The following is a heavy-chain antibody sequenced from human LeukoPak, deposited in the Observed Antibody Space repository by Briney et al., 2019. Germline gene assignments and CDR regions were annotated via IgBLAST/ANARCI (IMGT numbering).Heavy chain of an antibody. Sequence: SETLSLTCAVSGYSISSDYYWGWIRQPPGKGLEWIGSIYHSGSTYYNPSLKSRVTISVDTSKNQFSLKLSSVTAADTAVYYCARQSTYDFWSGYYRGDPNWFDPWGQGTLVTVSS. V-gene: IGHV4-38-2*01. CDR2: IYHSGST. CDR3: ARQSTYDFWSGYYRGDPNWFDP. J-gene: IGHJ5*02. D-gene: IGHD3-3*01. CDR1: GYSISSDYY.